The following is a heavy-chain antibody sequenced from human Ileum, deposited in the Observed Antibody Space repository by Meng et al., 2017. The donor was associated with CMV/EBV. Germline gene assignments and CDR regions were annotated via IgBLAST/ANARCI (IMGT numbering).Heavy chain of an antibody. Sequence: GSLKISCAASGFIFGDYDMHWVRQAPGKGLEWMTFIRYDGNKKYSVDSVKGRFTISRDNSKSTLHLQMSNLRPGDTALYYCVKGRGYNGYAADVWGQGTLVTCAS. CDR2: IRYDGNKK. J-gene: IGHJ4*02. CDR1: GFIFGDYD. D-gene: IGHD5-12*01. CDR3: VKGRGYNGYAADV. V-gene: IGHV3-30*02.